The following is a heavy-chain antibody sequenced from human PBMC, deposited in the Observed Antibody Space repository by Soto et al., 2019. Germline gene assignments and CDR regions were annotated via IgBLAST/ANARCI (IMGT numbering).Heavy chain of an antibody. CDR1: GGTFSSYA. CDR2: IIPIFGTA. V-gene: IGHV1-69*13. CDR3: ASCGIVRATNGYYYGMDV. D-gene: IGHD1-26*01. J-gene: IGHJ6*02. Sequence: ASVKVSCKASGGTFSSYAISWVRQAPGQGLEWMGGIIPIFGTANYAQKFQGRVTITADESTSTAYMELSSLRSENTAVYYCASCGIVRATNGYYYGMDVWGQGTTVTVSS.